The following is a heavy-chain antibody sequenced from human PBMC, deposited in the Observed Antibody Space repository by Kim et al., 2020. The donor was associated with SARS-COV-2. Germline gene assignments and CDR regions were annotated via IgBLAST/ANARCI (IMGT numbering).Heavy chain of an antibody. CDR2: ISGSGGLT. J-gene: IGHJ3*02. V-gene: IGHV3-23*01. D-gene: IGHD3-22*01. CDR1: GLAFSRYP. Sequence: GGSLRLSCAASGLAFSRYPMSWVRQAPGKGLEWVSGISGSGGLTYYADSVRGRFTISRDNFKNTLYLQINSLRAGDTAVYYCAKDPLYDSSGYNAFDIWGRGTKVTVSS. CDR3: AKDPLYDSSGYNAFDI.